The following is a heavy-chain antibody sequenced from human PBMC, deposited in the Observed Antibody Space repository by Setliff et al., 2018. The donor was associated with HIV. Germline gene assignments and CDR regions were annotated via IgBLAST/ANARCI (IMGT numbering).Heavy chain of an antibody. Sequence: PGGSLRLSCAASGFTFSSYAMYWVRQAPGKGLEWVAVISYDGTNKYYADSVKGRFTISRDNSKNTLYLQMNSLRAEDTAVYYCARDRLESSWFGDLHYLDIWGKGTTVTVSS. CDR1: GFTFSSYA. V-gene: IGHV3-30*04. CDR2: ISYDGTNK. J-gene: IGHJ6*04. D-gene: IGHD3-10*01. CDR3: ARDRLESSWFGDLHYLDI.